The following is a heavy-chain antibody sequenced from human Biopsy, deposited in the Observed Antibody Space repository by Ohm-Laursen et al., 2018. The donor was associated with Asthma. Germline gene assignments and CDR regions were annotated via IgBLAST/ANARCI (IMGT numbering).Heavy chain of an antibody. CDR2: INWNGGST. CDR3: GRDMGGFGSGWFPVEF. CDR1: GFTFDDYG. D-gene: IGHD6-19*01. V-gene: IGHV3-20*01. Sequence: SLRLSCAASGFTFDDYGMSWVRQAQGKGLDWVSGINWNGGSTGYADSVKGRFTISRDNAKNSLYLQMNSLRAEDTALYHCGRDMGGFGSGWFPVEFWGQGTLVTVSS. J-gene: IGHJ4*02.